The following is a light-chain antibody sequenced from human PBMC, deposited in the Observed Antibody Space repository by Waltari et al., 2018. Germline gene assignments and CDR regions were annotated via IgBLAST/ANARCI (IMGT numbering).Light chain of an antibody. J-gene: IGLJ1*01. Sequence: QSALTQPRSVSGSPGQSVTISCTGTSSDVGGYDYVSWYQQHPGKAPKLIIYDVTKRPSGVPDRFSASKSGNTASLTISGLQADDETDYYCCSYAATSYAGTSYVFGPGTKVTVL. CDR1: SSDVGGYDY. CDR3: CSYAATSYAGTSYV. CDR2: DVT. V-gene: IGLV2-11*01.